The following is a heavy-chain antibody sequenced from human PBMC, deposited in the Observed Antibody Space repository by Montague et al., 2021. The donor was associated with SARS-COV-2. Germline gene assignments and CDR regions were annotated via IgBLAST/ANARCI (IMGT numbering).Heavy chain of an antibody. CDR2: IHHGGST. D-gene: IGHD3-10*01. CDR1: GGSFSTYS. J-gene: IGHJ6*03. CDR3: ARLGDGVVPSPILGVGPYYSYYYMDV. V-gene: IGHV4-34*01. Sequence: SEILSLICAAHGGSFSTYSWNWIRQPPGKGLEWIGEIHHGGSTNYNPSLKSRVTISADTSKNQFSLKLTSVAAADTAVYYCARLGDGVVPSPILGVGPYYSYYYMDVWGKGTTVTVSS.